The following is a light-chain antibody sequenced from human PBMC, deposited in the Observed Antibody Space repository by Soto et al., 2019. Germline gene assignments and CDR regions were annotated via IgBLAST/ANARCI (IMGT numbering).Light chain of an antibody. J-gene: IGKJ1*01. CDR2: GAS. CDR3: QQYGSSPWT. V-gene: IGKV3-20*01. CDR1: QSVSSSF. Sequence: IVLTQSPGTLSLSPGERATLSCRASQSVSSSFLAWYQKKPGKAPRLLIYGASIRATGIPYRFSGRGSGTDFTLTISTLEPEDFAVYYCQQYGSSPWTFGQGTKVEIK.